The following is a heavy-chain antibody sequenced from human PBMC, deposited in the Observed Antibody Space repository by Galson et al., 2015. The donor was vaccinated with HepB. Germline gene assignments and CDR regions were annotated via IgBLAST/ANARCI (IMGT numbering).Heavy chain of an antibody. CDR3: ARDGEAGTMDY. V-gene: IGHV3-33*01. CDR1: GFTFSSYG. Sequence: SLRLSCAASGFTFSSYGMHWVRQAPGKGLEWVAVIWHDGSNKYYADSVKGRFTISRDNSKNTLYLQMNSLRAEDTAVYYCARDGEAGTMDYWGQGTLLTVSS. J-gene: IGHJ4*02. CDR2: IWHDGSNK. D-gene: IGHD1-7*01.